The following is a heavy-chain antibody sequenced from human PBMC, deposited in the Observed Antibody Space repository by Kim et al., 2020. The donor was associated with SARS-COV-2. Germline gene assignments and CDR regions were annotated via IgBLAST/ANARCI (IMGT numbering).Heavy chain of an antibody. CDR2: EN. D-gene: IGHD3-10*01. J-gene: IGHJ4*02. CDR3: ARDSGYGAYDY. Sequence: ENFYVASVKGRFTISRDNAKNSLYLQMNSLRAEDTAVYYCARDSGYGAYDYWGQGTLVTVSS. V-gene: IGHV3-7*03.